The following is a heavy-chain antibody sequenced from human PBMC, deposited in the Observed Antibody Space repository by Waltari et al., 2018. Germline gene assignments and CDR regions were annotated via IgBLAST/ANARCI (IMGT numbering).Heavy chain of an antibody. D-gene: IGHD5-12*01. CDR1: GGPFSSVG. V-gene: IGHV1-69*02. Sequence: QVQLVQSGAEVKQPGSSVKVSGKSSGGPFSSVGLHWLRPAPGQGLEWMGKIIPMPGITDYEQKFQGRLRITADRSTTTGYMELRSLGSEDTAIYYCARRVSTKGAFEVWGRGTLVTVSP. J-gene: IGHJ3*01. CDR3: ARRVSTKGAFEV. CDR2: IIPMPGIT.